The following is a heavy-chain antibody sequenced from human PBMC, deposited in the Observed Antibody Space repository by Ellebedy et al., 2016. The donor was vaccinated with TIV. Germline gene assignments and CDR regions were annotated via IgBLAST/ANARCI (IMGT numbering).Heavy chain of an antibody. Sequence: ASVKVSCKASGYTFTANYIHWVRQAPGQGLEWMGWINPDSGGTNFARKFQGRVTMTRDTSVNTVYMELSRLQSDDTAVYYCARVLRATSGMDVWGQGTTVAVSS. CDR3: ARVLRATSGMDV. CDR1: GYTFTANY. D-gene: IGHD4/OR15-4a*01. J-gene: IGHJ6*02. V-gene: IGHV1-2*02. CDR2: INPDSGGT.